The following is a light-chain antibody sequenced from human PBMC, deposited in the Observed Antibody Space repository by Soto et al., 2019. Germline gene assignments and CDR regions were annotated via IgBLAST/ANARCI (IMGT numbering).Light chain of an antibody. Sequence: EIVITQSPATLSVSPGERATLSCRASQSVSSNLTWYQQKPGQAPRLLIYGASTRATGIPARFSGSGSGTEFTITISGLQSEDFAVYYCQQYNNWPPLTFGGGPKAEIK. CDR1: QSVSSN. CDR3: QQYNNWPPLT. J-gene: IGKJ4*01. V-gene: IGKV3-15*01. CDR2: GAS.